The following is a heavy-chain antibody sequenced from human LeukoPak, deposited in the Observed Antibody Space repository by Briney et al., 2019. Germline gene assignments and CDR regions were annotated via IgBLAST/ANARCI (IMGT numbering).Heavy chain of an antibody. D-gene: IGHD4-17*01. J-gene: IGHJ4*02. CDR1: GFTYTNYA. CDR2: ISEGVGHT. Sequence: PGGSLRLSCAASGFTYTNYAMTWVRQAPGKGLEWVSGISEGVGHTYYADSVKGRFTISRDHSKNTLYLQMNSLRAEDTALYYCAKREKGTTGRFFDYWGQGTLVTVSS. V-gene: IGHV3-23*01. CDR3: AKREKGTTGRFFDY.